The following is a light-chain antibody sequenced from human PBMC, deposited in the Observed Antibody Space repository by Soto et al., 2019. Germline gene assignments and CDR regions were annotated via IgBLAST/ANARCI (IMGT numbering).Light chain of an antibody. CDR3: TSYTTSITLWV. CDR2: EVT. CDR1: NSDVGGYDY. V-gene: IGLV2-14*01. Sequence: QSALTQPASVSGSPGQSITISCTGTNSDVGGYDYVSWYQHHPGKAPKLLIYEVTDRPSGVSHRFSGSKSGNTASLTFSGLQAEDEADYYCTSYTTSITLWVFGGGTKLTVL. J-gene: IGLJ3*02.